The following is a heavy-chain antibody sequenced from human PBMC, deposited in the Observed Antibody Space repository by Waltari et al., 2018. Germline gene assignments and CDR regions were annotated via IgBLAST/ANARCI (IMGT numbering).Heavy chain of an antibody. Sequence: QVQLVQSGSELKKPGASVKVSCKASGYTFTSYAMNWVRQAPGQGLEWMGWINTNTGNPPYALGFTGRFVFSLDTSVSTAYLQISSLKAEDTAVYYCARGTLATVTYGMDVWGQGTTVTVSS. CDR1: GYTFTSYA. CDR3: ARGTLATVTYGMDV. D-gene: IGHD4-17*01. V-gene: IGHV7-4-1*02. CDR2: INTNTGNP. J-gene: IGHJ6*02.